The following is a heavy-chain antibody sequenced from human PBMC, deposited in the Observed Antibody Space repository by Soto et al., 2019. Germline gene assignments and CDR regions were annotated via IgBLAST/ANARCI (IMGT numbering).Heavy chain of an antibody. J-gene: IGHJ4*02. CDR2: IKSKTDGGTT. D-gene: IGHD2-21*02. V-gene: IGHV3-15*01. CDR3: AGGDGGPTDF. Sequence: EVQVVESGGGLVKPGGSLRLSCVASGFIFSDAWMSWVRQAPGKGLEWVGRIKSKTDGGTTDYAAPVKGRFTISRDDSKKTLYRQMNSLKTEDTAVYYCAGGDGGPTDFWGQGTLVTVSS. CDR1: GFIFSDAW.